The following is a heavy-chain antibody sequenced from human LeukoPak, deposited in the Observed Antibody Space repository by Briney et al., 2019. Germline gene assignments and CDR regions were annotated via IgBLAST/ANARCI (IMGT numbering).Heavy chain of an antibody. V-gene: IGHV3-7*01. CDR1: GFTFSSYW. CDR3: ARGLITGTWDY. D-gene: IGHD1-7*01. J-gene: IGHJ4*02. CDR2: MKQDGSEI. Sequence: GGSLRLSCAASGFTFSSYWMSWVRQAPGKGLEWVANMKQDGSEIHYVDSVKGRFTISRDNAKNSLYLQMNSLRAEDTAVYYCARGLITGTWDYWGKGTLVTVSS.